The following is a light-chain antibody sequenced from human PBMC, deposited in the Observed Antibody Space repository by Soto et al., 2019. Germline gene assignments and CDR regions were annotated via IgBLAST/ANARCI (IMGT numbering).Light chain of an antibody. J-gene: IGKJ5*01. CDR3: QQYNNWPPIT. CDR2: GAS. Sequence: EIVLTQSPGTLVLSPGESATLSCRASQSVSSSYLAWYQQKPGQAPRLLIYGASIRATGIPPRFSGSGSGTEFTLTISSLQSEDFAVYYCQQYNNWPPITVGPGTRLEIK. V-gene: IGKV3D-15*01. CDR1: QSVSSSY.